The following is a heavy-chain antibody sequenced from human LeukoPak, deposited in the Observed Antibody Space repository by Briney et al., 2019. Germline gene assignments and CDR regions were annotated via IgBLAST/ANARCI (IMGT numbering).Heavy chain of an antibody. J-gene: IGHJ4*02. CDR2: IYYSGST. D-gene: IGHD3-3*01. CDR3: ARSYYDFWSGYQNPYYFDY. V-gene: IGHV4-59*01. Sequence: SETLSLTCTVSGGSISSYYWSWIRQPPGKGLEWIGYIYYSGSTDYNPSLKSRVTISVDTSKNQFSLKLSSVTAADTAVYYCARSYYDFWSGYQNPYYFDYWGQGTLVTASS. CDR1: GGSISSYY.